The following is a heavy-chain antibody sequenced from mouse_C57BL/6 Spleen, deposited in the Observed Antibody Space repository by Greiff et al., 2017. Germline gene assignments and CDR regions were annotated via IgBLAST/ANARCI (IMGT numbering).Heavy chain of an antibody. V-gene: IGHV1-39*01. Sequence: EVQLQQSGPELVKPGASVKISCKASGYSFTDYNMNWVKQSNGKSLEWIGVINPNYGTTSYNQKFKGKATLTVDQSSSTAYMQLNSLTSEDSAVXYCAPEVYSNPLAMDYWGQGTSVTVSS. J-gene: IGHJ4*01. CDR2: INPNYGTT. CDR1: GYSFTDYN. D-gene: IGHD2-5*01. CDR3: APEVYSNPLAMDY.